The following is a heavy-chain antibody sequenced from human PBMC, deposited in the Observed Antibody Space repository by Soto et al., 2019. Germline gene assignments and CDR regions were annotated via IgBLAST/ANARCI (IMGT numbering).Heavy chain of an antibody. D-gene: IGHD2-15*01. V-gene: IGHV3-23*01. CDR1: GFTFSSYA. J-gene: IGHJ3*02. CDR3: SRDRYCSGGSCYSEWAFDI. Sequence: SGGSLRLSCAASGFTFSSYAMSWVRQAPGKGLEWVSGISGSGGATYYADSVKGRFTISRDNSKNTLYLQMNSLGAEDTAVYYCSRDRYCSGGSCYSEWAFDIWGQGTMVTVSS. CDR2: ISGSGGAT.